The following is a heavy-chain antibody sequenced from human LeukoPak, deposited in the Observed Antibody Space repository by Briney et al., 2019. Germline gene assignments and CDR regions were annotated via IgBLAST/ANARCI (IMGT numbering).Heavy chain of an antibody. V-gene: IGHV1-8*03. CDR1: GYTFTSYD. CDR2: MNPNSGNT. CDR3: ARSGDFWSGYYISYYYMDV. D-gene: IGHD3-3*01. Sequence: ASVKVSCKASGYTFTSYDINWVRQATGQGLEWMGWMNPNSGNTGYAQKFQGRVTITRNTSISTAYMELSSLRSEDTAVYYCARSGDFWSGYYISYYYMDVWGKGTTVTVSS. J-gene: IGHJ6*03.